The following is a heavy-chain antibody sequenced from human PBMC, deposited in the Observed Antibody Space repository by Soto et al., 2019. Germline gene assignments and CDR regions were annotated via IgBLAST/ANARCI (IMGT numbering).Heavy chain of an antibody. CDR3: ARNDYSAPFRWFDP. D-gene: IGHD4-17*01. V-gene: IGHV4-39*07. CDR1: GGSISSSSYY. J-gene: IGHJ5*02. CDR2: IYYSGST. Sequence: SETLSLTCTVSGGSISSSSYYWGWIRQPPGKGLEWIGSIYYSGSTYYNPSLKSRVTISVDTSKNQFSLKLSSVTAADTAVYYCARNDYSAPFRWFDPWGQGTLVTVYS.